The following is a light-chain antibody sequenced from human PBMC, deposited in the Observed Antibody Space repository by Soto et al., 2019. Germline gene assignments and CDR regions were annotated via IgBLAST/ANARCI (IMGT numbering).Light chain of an antibody. Sequence: QSALTQPASVSGSPGQSITVSCTGTSSDIGVYNYVSWYQQHPGKAPKLMIYEVRNRPSGVSTRFSGSKSGSTASLTISGLQAEDEADYYCSSYTTSNTYVFGTGTKVTVL. J-gene: IGLJ1*01. CDR1: SSDIGVYNY. V-gene: IGLV2-14*01. CDR3: SSYTTSNTYV. CDR2: EVR.